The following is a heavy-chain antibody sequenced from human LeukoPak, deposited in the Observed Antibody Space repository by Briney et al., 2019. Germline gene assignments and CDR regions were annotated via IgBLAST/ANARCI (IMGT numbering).Heavy chain of an antibody. CDR1: GFTFSNAW. V-gene: IGHV3-15*01. J-gene: IGHJ4*02. D-gene: IGHD2-8*02. CDR3: TTYCTGGACYSWEYFGY. Sequence: GGSLRLSCAASGFTFSNAWMSWVRQAPGKGLEWVGRIKSKSGGGTADYAAPVGGRFTISRDDSKNTLYLQMNSLQNEDSAMYYCTTYCTGGACYSWEYFGYWGQGTLVTVSS. CDR2: IKSKSGGGTA.